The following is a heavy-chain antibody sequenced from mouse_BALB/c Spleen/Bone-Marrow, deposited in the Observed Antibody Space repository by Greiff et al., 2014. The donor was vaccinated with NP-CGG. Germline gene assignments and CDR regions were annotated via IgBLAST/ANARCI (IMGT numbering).Heavy chain of an antibody. V-gene: IGHV2-6-5*01. D-gene: IGHD4-1*01. CDR1: GFSLTDYG. Sequence: VMLVESGPGLVAPSQSLSITCTVSGFSLTDYGVSWIRQPPGKGLEWLGVIWGGGITYYNSPIKSRLSISKDNSKSQVFLKMYSLQTDDTAMYYCAKLNWDEGDYWGQGTTLTVSS. CDR2: IWGGGIT. CDR3: AKLNWDEGDY. J-gene: IGHJ2*01.